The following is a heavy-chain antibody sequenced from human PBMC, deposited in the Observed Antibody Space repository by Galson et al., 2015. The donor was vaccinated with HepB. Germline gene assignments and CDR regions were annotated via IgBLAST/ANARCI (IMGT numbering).Heavy chain of an antibody. D-gene: IGHD2-2*01. CDR3: AREMVVIPSAFDS. CDR2: INRDGSGT. V-gene: IGHV3-74*01. J-gene: IGHJ4*02. Sequence: SLRLSCAASGFTFSSYWMYWVRQAPGEGPMLISRINRDGSGTSYADSVKGRFTVSRDNAKNTLYLQMNSLSAEDTAMYYCAREMVVIPSAFDSWGQGTLVTVSS. CDR1: GFTFSSYW.